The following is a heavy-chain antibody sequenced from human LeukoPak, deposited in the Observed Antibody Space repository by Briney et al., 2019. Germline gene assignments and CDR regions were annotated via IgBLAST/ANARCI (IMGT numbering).Heavy chain of an antibody. V-gene: IGHV4-39*01. CDR3: AADLTQLPPGEGPDLDY. J-gene: IGHJ4*02. D-gene: IGHD2-2*01. CDR1: GGSISSSSYY. Sequence: NPSETLSLTCTVSGGSISSSSYYWGWIRQPPGKGLEWIGSIYYSGSTYYNPSLKSRVTISVDTSKNQFSLKLSSVTAADTAVYYCAADLTQLPPGEGPDLDYWGQGTLVTVSS. CDR2: IYYSGST.